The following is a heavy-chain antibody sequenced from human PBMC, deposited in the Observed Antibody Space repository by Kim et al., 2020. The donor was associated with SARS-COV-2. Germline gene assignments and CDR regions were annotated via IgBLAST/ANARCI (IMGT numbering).Heavy chain of an antibody. D-gene: IGHD2-15*01. Sequence: SETLSLTCTVSGYSISSGYYWGWIRQPPGKGLEWIGSIYHSGSTYYNPSLKSRVTISVDTSKNQFSLRLSSVTAADTAVYFCATWVDNNWFDPWCQGTL. V-gene: IGHV4-38-2*02. CDR1: GYSISSGYY. CDR3: ATWVDNNWFDP. CDR2: IYHSGST. J-gene: IGHJ5*02.